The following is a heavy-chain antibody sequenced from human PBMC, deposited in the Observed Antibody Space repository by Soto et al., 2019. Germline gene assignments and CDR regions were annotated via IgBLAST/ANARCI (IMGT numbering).Heavy chain of an antibody. CDR3: ARDFSSARCYYHCYYGVKV. CDR1: GCTFSSYA. D-gene: IGHD2-2*01. Sequence: SVKVYVNASGCTFSSYAISWVRQAPGQVLDWIGGIIPIFGTANYAQKFQGRVTITADESTSTAYMELSSLRSEDTAVYYCARDFSSARCYYHCYYGVKVWGQGRTVTASS. CDR2: IIPIFGTA. J-gene: IGHJ6*02. V-gene: IGHV1-69*13.